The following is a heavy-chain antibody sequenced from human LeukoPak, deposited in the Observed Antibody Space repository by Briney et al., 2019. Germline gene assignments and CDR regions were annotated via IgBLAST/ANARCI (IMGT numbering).Heavy chain of an antibody. CDR1: GFTFSSYA. V-gene: IGHV3-23*01. CDR3: ARGAGTFFLDY. CDR2: ISGSGGST. D-gene: IGHD1-26*01. Sequence: GGSLRLSCAASGFTFSSYAMSWVRQAPGKGLEWVSAISGSGGSTYYADSVKGRFTISRDNAKNSLYLQITSLTAVDTAVYYCARGAGTFFLDYWGQGTLVTVSS. J-gene: IGHJ4*02.